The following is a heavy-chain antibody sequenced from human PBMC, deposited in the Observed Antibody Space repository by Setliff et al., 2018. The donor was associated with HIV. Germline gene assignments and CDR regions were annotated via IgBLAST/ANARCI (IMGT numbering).Heavy chain of an antibody. V-gene: IGHV1-2*06. D-gene: IGHD4-4*01. Sequence: AASVKVSCKASGYTFTDYYIHWVRQAPGQGLEWMGRINPKSGGTNYVQKFQGRVTMTRDTSINTAYLELSRLRSDDTAVYYCATDDYNGDSFDNWGQGTLVTVSS. CDR3: ATDDYNGDSFDN. CDR1: GYTFTDYY. CDR2: INPKSGGT. J-gene: IGHJ4*02.